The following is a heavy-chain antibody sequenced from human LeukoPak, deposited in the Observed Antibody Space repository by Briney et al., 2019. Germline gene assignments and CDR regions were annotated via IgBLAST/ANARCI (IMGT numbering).Heavy chain of an antibody. D-gene: IGHD1-26*01. J-gene: IGHJ4*02. CDR1: GFSFSSYS. Sequence: GGSLRLSCAASGFSFSSYSMNWVRQAPGKGLEWVAYISGGSGYIYYADSVKGRFTVSRDNDENSLYLQMNSLRADDTAVYYCARQGAMQSFDYWGQGILVTVSS. CDR3: ARQGAMQSFDY. CDR2: ISGGSGYI. V-gene: IGHV3-21*01.